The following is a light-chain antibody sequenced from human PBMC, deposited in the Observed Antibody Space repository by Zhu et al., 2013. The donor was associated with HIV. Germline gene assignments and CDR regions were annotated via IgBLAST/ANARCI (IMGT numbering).Light chain of an antibody. Sequence: SYEVTQPPSVSVSPGQTASITCSGDKLGDRYACWYQQKPGQSPILVIYQDNKRPSGIPERFSGSNSGNTATLTISGTQAMDEADYYCQAWDSSVVFGGGTKLTVL. J-gene: IGLJ2*01. V-gene: IGLV3-1*01. CDR3: QAWDSSVV. CDR1: KLGDRY. CDR2: QDN.